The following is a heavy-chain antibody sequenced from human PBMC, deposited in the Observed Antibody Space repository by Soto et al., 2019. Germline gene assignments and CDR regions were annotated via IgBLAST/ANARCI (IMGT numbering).Heavy chain of an antibody. Sequence: QVQLQESGPGLVKPSQTLSLTCTVSGGSISSGGYYWSWIRQHPGKGLEWIGYIYYSGSTYYNPSLKSRVTITVETSKNQCALKMSSVPAADTAVYYCAREGTPGTTEPGYYYYGMDVWGQGTTVTVSS. CDR3: AREGTPGTTEPGYYYYGMDV. V-gene: IGHV4-31*03. D-gene: IGHD1-1*01. CDR1: GGSISSGGYY. CDR2: IYYSGST. J-gene: IGHJ6*02.